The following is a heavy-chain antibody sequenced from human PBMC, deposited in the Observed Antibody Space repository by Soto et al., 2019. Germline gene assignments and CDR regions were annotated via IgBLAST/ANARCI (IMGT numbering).Heavy chain of an antibody. Sequence: QVQLEQSGAEVKKPGSSVTVSCKVSAGTFSTYIISWVRQAPGHGLEWMGGIIPLFGAANYAQKFQGRVTITADNSTSTAYMELSSLRSEDTAIYYCAREDSSGYRFESWGQGTLVTVST. V-gene: IGHV1-69*06. J-gene: IGHJ4*02. CDR1: AGTFSTYI. CDR2: IIPLFGAA. CDR3: AREDSSGYRFES. D-gene: IGHD3-22*01.